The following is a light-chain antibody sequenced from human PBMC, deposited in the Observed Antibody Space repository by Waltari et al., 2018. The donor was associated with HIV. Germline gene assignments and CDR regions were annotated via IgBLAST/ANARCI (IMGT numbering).Light chain of an antibody. CDR1: SSAVGGYNY. J-gene: IGLJ3*02. CDR2: DVN. CDR3: CSHADNSTWV. Sequence: QSALTQPRSMSGSPDQSVIIFCTATSSAVGGYNYVSWYQQHPGKAPKLMIFDVNKRPSGVPDRFSGSKSGNAASLTISGLQAEDEADYYCCSHADNSTWVFGGVTKLTVL. V-gene: IGLV2-11*01.